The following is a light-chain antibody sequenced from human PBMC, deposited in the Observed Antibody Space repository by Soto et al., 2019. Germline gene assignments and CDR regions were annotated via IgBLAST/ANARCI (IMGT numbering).Light chain of an antibody. CDR3: QQRYNWPLIT. V-gene: IGKV3-11*01. Sequence: EVVMTQSSATLSVSPGERATLSCRASQSVSYLAWYQLKPGQTPRLLIYDTSNRATGIPARFSGSGSGTDFTLTISSLEPEDFAVYYCQQRYNWPLITFGQGTRLEIK. CDR2: DTS. CDR1: QSVSY. J-gene: IGKJ5*01.